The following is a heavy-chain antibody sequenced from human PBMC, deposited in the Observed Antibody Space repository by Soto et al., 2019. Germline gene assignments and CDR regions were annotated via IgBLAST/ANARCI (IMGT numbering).Heavy chain of an antibody. CDR2: IYYTGTT. Sequence: QVQLQESGPGLVKPSQTLSLTCTVSGASISSGDYYWSWIRQSPGRGLQWIGFIYYTGTTYYIPSLQSRVSISLDTSKNQFSLNLNSVTAADTAVYYCAVATLTTKEFHYWGQGSLVTVSS. CDR1: GASISSGDYY. J-gene: IGHJ4*02. D-gene: IGHD4-17*01. CDR3: AVATLTTKEFHY. V-gene: IGHV4-30-4*01.